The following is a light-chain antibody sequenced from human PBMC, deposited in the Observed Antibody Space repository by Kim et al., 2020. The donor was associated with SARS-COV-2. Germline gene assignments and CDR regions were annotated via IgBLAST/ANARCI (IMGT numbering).Light chain of an antibody. J-gene: IGLJ1*01. CDR3: SSYAGSNNYV. CDR2: EVS. CDR1: SSDVGGYNY. V-gene: IGLV2-8*01. Sequence: GQSVTISCTGTSSDVGGYNYVSWYQHHPGTAPKLLIYEVSKRPSGVPNRFSGSKSGNTASLTVSGLQAEDEANYYCSSYAGSNNYVFGTGTKVTVL.